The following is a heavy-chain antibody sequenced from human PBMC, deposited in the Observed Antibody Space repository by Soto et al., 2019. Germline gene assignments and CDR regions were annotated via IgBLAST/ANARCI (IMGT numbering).Heavy chain of an antibody. CDR3: ARQDYSGASACYAY. CDR2: IYYSGST. D-gene: IGHD3-22*01. Sequence: SETLSLTCTVSGGSISSSSYYWGWIRQPPGKGLEWIGSIYYSGSTYYNPSLKSRVTISVDTSKNQFSLKLSSVTAADTAVYYCARQDYSGASACYAYWGQGTLVTVSS. V-gene: IGHV4-39*01. J-gene: IGHJ4*02. CDR1: GGSISSSSYY.